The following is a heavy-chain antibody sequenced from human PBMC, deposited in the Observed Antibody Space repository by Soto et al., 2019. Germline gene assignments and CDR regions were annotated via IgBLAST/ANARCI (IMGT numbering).Heavy chain of an antibody. J-gene: IGHJ6*02. V-gene: IGHV4-39*02. Sequence: SETLSLTCTVSGGSISSSSYYWGWIRQPPGKGLEWIGSIYYSGSTYYNPSLKSRVTISVDTSKNQFSLKLSSVTAADTAVYYCARDLAYGSGDGDYYYGMDVWGQGTTVTVSS. D-gene: IGHD3-10*01. CDR2: IYYSGST. CDR1: GGSISSSSYY. CDR3: ARDLAYGSGDGDYYYGMDV.